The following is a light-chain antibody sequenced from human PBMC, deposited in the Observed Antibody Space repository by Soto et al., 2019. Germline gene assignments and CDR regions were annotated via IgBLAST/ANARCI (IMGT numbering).Light chain of an antibody. V-gene: IGKV1-39*01. CDR1: QSISHY. CDR3: QQNYRATPRT. Sequence: DIQMTQSPSSLSASVGDRITITCRASQSISHYLNWYQHKPGKAPKLLINAASSLERGVPSRFSGGGSGTDLTLNISSLQPDDFATYYCQQNYRATPRTFGQGTKVDIK. J-gene: IGKJ1*01. CDR2: AAS.